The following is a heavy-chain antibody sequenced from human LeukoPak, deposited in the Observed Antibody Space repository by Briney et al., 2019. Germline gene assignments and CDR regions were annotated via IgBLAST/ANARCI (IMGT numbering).Heavy chain of an antibody. CDR2: INHSGST. CDR3: ARDRSYVWGSYRYTVDYFDY. D-gene: IGHD3-16*02. Sequence: SETLSFTCAVYGGSFSGYYWRWIRQPPGKGLEWIGEINHSGSTNYNPSLKSRVTISVDTSKNLFSLKLSSVTAADTAVCYSARDRSYVWGSYRYTVDYFDYWGQGTLVTVSS. CDR1: GGSFSGYY. V-gene: IGHV4-34*01. J-gene: IGHJ4*02.